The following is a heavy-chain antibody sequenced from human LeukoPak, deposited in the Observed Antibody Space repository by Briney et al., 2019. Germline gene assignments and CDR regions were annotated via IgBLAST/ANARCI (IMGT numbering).Heavy chain of an antibody. Sequence: GESLKISCKGSGYSFTSYWIGWVRQMPGKGLEWMGIIYSGDPDTRYSPSFQGQVTISADKSISTAYLQWSSLKASDTAMYYCARALGYCSSTSCYTPAYNWFDPWGQGTLVTVSS. J-gene: IGHJ5*02. CDR2: IYSGDPDT. CDR3: ARALGYCSSTSCYTPAYNWFDP. CDR1: GYSFTSYW. V-gene: IGHV5-51*01. D-gene: IGHD2-2*02.